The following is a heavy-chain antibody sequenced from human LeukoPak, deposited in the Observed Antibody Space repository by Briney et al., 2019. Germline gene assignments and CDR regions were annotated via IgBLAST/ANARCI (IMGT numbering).Heavy chain of an antibody. V-gene: IGHV1-69*01. CDR3: ARDLAVAGTGFDY. CDR2: IIPIFGTA. CDR1: GGTFISYA. J-gene: IGHJ4*02. D-gene: IGHD6-19*01. Sequence: ASVKVSCKASGGTFISYAISWVRQAPGQGLEWMGGIIPIFGTANYAQKFRGRVTITADESTSTAYMELSSLRSEDTAVYYCARDLAVAGTGFDYWGQGTLVTVSS.